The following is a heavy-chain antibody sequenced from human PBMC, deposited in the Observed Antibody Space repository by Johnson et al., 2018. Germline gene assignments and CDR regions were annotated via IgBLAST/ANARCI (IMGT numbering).Heavy chain of an antibody. CDR1: GGSISRYY. V-gene: IGHV4-59*01. Sequence: QVQLQESGPGLVKPSETLSLTCTVSGGSISRYYWNWIRQPPGKGLEWIGYIYYSGSTIYNPSLKSRVTLSVYTSKNQFSLKLSSLTAAETAVYYCARNPGDYYDISGCYPGAFELWGQGTMVTVSS. J-gene: IGHJ3*01. CDR3: ARNPGDYYDISGCYPGAFEL. CDR2: IYYSGST. D-gene: IGHD3-22*01.